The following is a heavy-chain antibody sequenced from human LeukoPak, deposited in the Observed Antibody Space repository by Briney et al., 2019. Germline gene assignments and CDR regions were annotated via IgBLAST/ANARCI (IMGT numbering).Heavy chain of an antibody. V-gene: IGHV3-74*01. CDR3: ASPNDDYGDWGYFDY. CDR1: GFTFSSYW. J-gene: IGHJ4*02. D-gene: IGHD4-17*01. CDR2: INSDGSST. Sequence: GGSLRLSCAASGFTFSSYWMHWVRQAPGKGLVWVSRINSDGSSTSYADSVKGRFTISRDNAKNTLYLQMNSLRAEDTAVYYCASPNDDYGDWGYFDYWGQGTLVTVSS.